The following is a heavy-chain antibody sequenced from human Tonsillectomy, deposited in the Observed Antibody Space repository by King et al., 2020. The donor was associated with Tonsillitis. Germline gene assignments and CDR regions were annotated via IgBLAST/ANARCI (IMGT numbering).Heavy chain of an antibody. J-gene: IGHJ3*02. D-gene: IGHD6-19*01. CDR3: ARVWVNSSGWYRAFDI. Sequence: QLVQSGAEVKKPGASVKVSCKASGYTFTGYYMHWVRQAPGQGLEWMGWINPNSGGTNDAQKFQGRVTMTRDTSISPAYMELSRLRSDDTAVYYCARVWVNSSGWYRAFDIWGQGTMVAVSS. V-gene: IGHV1-2*02. CDR2: INPNSGGT. CDR1: GYTFTGYY.